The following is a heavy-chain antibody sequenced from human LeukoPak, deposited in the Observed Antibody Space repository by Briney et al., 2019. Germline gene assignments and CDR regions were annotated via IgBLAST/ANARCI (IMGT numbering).Heavy chain of an antibody. CDR1: GFTFSSYG. J-gene: IGHJ5*02. CDR2: IHYDGTNE. V-gene: IGHV3-30*02. Sequence: GGSLRLSCAASGFTFSSYGMHWVRQAPGKGLEWVAFIHYDGTNEYYADSVKGRFTISRDNFKNTLYLQMNGLRVEDTALYYCVNSGFDPWGQGTLVTVSS. CDR3: VNSGFDP. D-gene: IGHD3-10*01.